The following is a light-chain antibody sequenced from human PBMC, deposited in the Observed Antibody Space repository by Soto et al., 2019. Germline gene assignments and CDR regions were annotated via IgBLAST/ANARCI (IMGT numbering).Light chain of an antibody. CDR3: QHWTDYSGT. Sequence: DIHMTQSPSTLSASVGDRVTSTCRASQSLTMRLAWYQQKPGKAPNLLIYKTSSLESGVPSRFSGSGSGTEFTLTISSLQPDDFATYYCQHWTDYSGTFGQGTKVEVK. CDR1: QSLTMR. CDR2: KTS. J-gene: IGKJ1*01. V-gene: IGKV1-5*03.